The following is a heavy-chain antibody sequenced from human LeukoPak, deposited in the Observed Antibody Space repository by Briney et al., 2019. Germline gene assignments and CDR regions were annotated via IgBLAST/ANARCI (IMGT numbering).Heavy chain of an antibody. V-gene: IGHV1/OR15-1*04. Sequence: ASLQVSCKASGYSFTDYYIHWVQQAPGQGLEWMGWINPFSGGTKYAQKFQGRVTMTRDTSTSTVYMELSSLRSEDTATYYCARARGSGSYYGHDYYYYHYMDVWGKGTTVTVSS. J-gene: IGHJ6*03. CDR3: ARARGSGSYYGHDYYYYHYMDV. D-gene: IGHD3-10*01. CDR1: GYSFTDYY. CDR2: INPFSGGT.